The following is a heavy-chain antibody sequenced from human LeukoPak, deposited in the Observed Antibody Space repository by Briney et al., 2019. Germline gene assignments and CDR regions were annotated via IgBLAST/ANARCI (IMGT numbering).Heavy chain of an antibody. Sequence: ASVKVSCKASGGTFSSYAISWVRQAPGQGLEWMGWISAYNGNTNYAQKLQGRVTMTTDTSTSTAYMELRSLRSDDTAVYYCAVSLLGYCSGGSCYPSPDYWGQGTLVTVSS. D-gene: IGHD2-15*01. CDR3: AVSLLGYCSGGSCYPSPDY. V-gene: IGHV1-18*01. J-gene: IGHJ4*02. CDR1: GGTFSSYA. CDR2: ISAYNGNT.